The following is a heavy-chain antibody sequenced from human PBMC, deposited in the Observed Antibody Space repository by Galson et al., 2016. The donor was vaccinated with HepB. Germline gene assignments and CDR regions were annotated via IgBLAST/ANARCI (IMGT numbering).Heavy chain of an antibody. CDR1: GFTFRNYG. J-gene: IGHJ3*02. V-gene: IGHV3-33*01. CDR3: VRDDDSEANGFDM. D-gene: IGHD3-22*01. CDR2: ILSDGSRE. Sequence: SLRLSCAASGFTFRNYGMHWVRQAPGKGLEWVAVILSDGSREWYADSVKGRFTISRDNSKNTLYLQMNSLRVEDTAVYHCVRDDDSEANGFDMWGQGTMVIVSS.